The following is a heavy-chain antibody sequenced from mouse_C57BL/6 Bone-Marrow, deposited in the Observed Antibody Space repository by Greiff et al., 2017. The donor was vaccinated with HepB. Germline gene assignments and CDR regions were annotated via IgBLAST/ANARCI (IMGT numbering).Heavy chain of an antibody. V-gene: IGHV1-52*01. D-gene: IGHD1-1*01. Sequence: QVQLKQPGAELVRPGSSVKLSCKASGYTFTSYWMHWVKQRPIQGLEWIGNIDPSDSETHYNQKFKDKATLTVDKSSSTAYMQLSSLTSEDSAVYYCARELRSWYFDVWGTGTTVTVSS. J-gene: IGHJ1*03. CDR3: ARELRSWYFDV. CDR2: IDPSDSET. CDR1: GYTFTSYW.